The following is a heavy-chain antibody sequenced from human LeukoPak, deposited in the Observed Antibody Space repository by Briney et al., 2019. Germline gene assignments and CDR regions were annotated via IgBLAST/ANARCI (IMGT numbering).Heavy chain of an antibody. CDR1: GFNFSTYG. D-gene: IGHD1-1*01. V-gene: IGHV3-33*01. J-gene: IGHJ5*02. CDR2: IWYDGTNK. CDR3: AAAWKEGWLDP. Sequence: GGSLRLSCAASGFNFSTYGMHWVRQAPGKGLEWVAVIWYDGTNKYYTDSVKGRFTISRDTSKNTLFLQMNSLRVEDTAVYYCAAAWKEGWLDPRGQGTLVTVSS.